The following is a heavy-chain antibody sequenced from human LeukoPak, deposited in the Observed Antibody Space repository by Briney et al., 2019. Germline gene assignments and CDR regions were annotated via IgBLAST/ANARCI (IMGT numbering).Heavy chain of an antibody. Sequence: PGGSLRLSCAASGFTFSSYAMSWVRQAPGKGLEWVSAISGSGGSTYYADSVKGRFTISRDNFKNTLYLQMNSLRAEDTAVYYCAKAGCSSTSCYEDYWGQGTLVTVSS. CDR1: GFTFSSYA. J-gene: IGHJ4*02. CDR2: ISGSGGST. V-gene: IGHV3-23*01. CDR3: AKAGCSSTSCYEDY. D-gene: IGHD2-2*01.